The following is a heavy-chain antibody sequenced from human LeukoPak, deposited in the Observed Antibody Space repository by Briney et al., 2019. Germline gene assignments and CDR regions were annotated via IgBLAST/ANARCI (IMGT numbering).Heavy chain of an antibody. Sequence: PSETLSLTCTVSGYSISSSYYWGWIRQPPGKGLEWIGEINHSGSTNYNPSLKSRVTISVDTSKNQFSLKLSSVTAADTAVYYCARDYTAGSAYYYYYYGMDVWGQGTTVTVSS. CDR1: GYSISSSYY. J-gene: IGHJ6*02. V-gene: IGHV4-38-2*02. D-gene: IGHD2-8*02. CDR2: INHSGST. CDR3: ARDYTAGSAYYYYYYGMDV.